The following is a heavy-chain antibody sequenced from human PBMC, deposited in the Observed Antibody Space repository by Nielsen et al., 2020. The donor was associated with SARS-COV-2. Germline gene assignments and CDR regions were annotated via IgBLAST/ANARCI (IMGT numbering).Heavy chain of an antibody. CDR3: ARGPPYYDSSDY. J-gene: IGHJ4*02. CDR1: GFTFSSYS. V-gene: IGHV3-21*01. D-gene: IGHD3-22*01. Sequence: GESLKISCAASGFTFSSYSMNWVRQAQGKGLEWVSSISSSSSYIYYADSVKGRFTISRDNAKNSLYLQMNSLRAEDTAVYYCARGPPYYDSSDYWGQGTLVTVSS. CDR2: ISSSSSYI.